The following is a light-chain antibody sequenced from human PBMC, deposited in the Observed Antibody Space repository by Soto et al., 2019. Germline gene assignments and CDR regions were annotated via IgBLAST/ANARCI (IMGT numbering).Light chain of an antibody. CDR1: NSDVGAYNF. V-gene: IGLV2-14*01. CDR3: SSFTTSYTYV. Sequence: QSVLTQPASVSGSPGQSITISCTGTNSDVGAYNFVSWYQQHPGKAPKLMIYEVNSRPSGVSNRFSGSKSDNTASLTISGLQAEDEADYYCSSFTTSYTYVFGTGTKLTVL. CDR2: EVN. J-gene: IGLJ1*01.